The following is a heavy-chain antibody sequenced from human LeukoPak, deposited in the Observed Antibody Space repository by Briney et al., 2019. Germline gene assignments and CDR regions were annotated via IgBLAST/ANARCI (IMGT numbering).Heavy chain of an antibody. V-gene: IGHV3-9*01. CDR1: GFTFDDYA. CDR3: AKDSGGGDFYYYYYMDV. J-gene: IGHJ6*03. D-gene: IGHD3-16*01. CDR2: ISWNSGSI. Sequence: GGSLRLSCETSGFTFDDYAMHWVRQAPGKGLEWVSVISWNSGSIGYADSVKGRFTISRDNAKNSLYLQMNSLRAEDTALYYCAKDSGGGDFYYYYYMDVWGKGTTVTISS.